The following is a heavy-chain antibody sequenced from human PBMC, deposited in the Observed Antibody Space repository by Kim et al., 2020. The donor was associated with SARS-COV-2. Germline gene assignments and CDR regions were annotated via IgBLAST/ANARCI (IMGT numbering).Heavy chain of an antibody. Sequence: GGPLRLSCAASGFTFSSYSMNWVRQAPGKGLEWVSSISSSSSYIYYADSVKGRFTISRDNAKNSLYLQMNSLRAEDTAVYYCARGGYSSSWVMGYWGQGTLVTVSS. D-gene: IGHD6-13*01. CDR1: GFTFSSYS. CDR3: ARGGYSSSWVMGY. V-gene: IGHV3-21*01. CDR2: ISSSSSYI. J-gene: IGHJ4*02.